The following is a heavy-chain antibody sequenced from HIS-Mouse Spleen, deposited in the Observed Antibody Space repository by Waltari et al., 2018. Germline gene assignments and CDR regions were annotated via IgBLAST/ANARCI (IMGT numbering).Heavy chain of an antibody. CDR2: IYYSGST. CDR3: ARAYYYGSGSYYKGYFDY. Sequence: YWGWIRQPPGKGLEWIGSIYYSGSTYYNPSLKSRVTISVDTSKNQFSLKLSSVTAADTAVYYCARAYYYGSGSYYKGYFDYWGQGTLVTVSS. D-gene: IGHD3-10*01. J-gene: IGHJ4*02. V-gene: IGHV4-39*07. CDR1: Y.